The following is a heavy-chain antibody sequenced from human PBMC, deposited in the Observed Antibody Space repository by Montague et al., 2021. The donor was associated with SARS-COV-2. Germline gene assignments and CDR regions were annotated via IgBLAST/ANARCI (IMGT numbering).Heavy chain of an antibody. Sequence: SETLSLTCTVSGGSISSSTYYWGWIRQPPGKGLEWIANIYYSGSTYYNPSLKSRVTISVDTSKSQFSLKLSSVTAADTAVYYCARNQGYHRNYPYNWFGPWGQGTLVTVSS. J-gene: IGHJ5*02. V-gene: IGHV4-39*01. D-gene: IGHD1-7*01. CDR2: IYYSGST. CDR1: GGSISSSTYY. CDR3: ARNQGYHRNYPYNWFGP.